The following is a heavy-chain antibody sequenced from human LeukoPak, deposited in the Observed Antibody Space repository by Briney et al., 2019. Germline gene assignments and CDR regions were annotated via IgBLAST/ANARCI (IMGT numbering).Heavy chain of an antibody. J-gene: IGHJ5*02. CDR3: ARVQGLLWFGEFRRSSNWFDP. CDR2: INTNTGNP. D-gene: IGHD3-10*01. CDR1: GYTFTSYA. Sequence: ASVKVSCKASGYTFTSYAMNWVRQAPGQGLEWMGWINTNTGNPTYAQGFTGRFVFSLDTSVSTAYLQISSLKAEDTAVYYCARVQGLLWFGEFRRSSNWFDPWGQGTLVTVSS. V-gene: IGHV7-4-1*02.